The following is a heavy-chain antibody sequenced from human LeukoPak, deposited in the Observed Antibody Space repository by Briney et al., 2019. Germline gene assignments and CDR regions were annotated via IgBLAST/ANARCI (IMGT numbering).Heavy chain of an antibody. CDR2: IYTSGST. Sequence: SETLSLTCTVSGGSISSYYWSWIRQPAGKGLEWIGRIYTSGSTIYNPSLKSRVTMSVDTSKNQFSLKLSSVTAADTAVYYCAGEAGDYTYYYYYGMDVWGQGTTVTVSS. D-gene: IGHD4-17*01. J-gene: IGHJ6*02. CDR3: AGEAGDYTYYYYYGMDV. V-gene: IGHV4-4*07. CDR1: GGSISSYY.